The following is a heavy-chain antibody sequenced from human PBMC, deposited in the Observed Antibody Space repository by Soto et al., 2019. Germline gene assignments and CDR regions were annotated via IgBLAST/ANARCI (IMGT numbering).Heavy chain of an antibody. CDR1: GFTFSSYG. CDR3: AKSPWNDYYDSSGYYDY. D-gene: IGHD3-22*01. Sequence: GGSLRLSCAASGFTFSSYGMHWVRQAPGKGLEWVAVISYDGSNKYYADSAKGRFTISRDNSKNTLYLQMNSLRAEDTAVYYCAKSPWNDYYDSSGYYDYWGQGTLVTVSS. CDR2: ISYDGSNK. V-gene: IGHV3-30*18. J-gene: IGHJ4*02.